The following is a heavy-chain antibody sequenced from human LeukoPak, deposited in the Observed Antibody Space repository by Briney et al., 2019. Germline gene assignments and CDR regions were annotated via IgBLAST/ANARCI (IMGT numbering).Heavy chain of an antibody. V-gene: IGHV1-18*01. J-gene: IGHJ4*02. CDR1: GYTFTSYG. CDR2: ISAYNGHT. CDR3: ARDRSPYYESSGYYSPLGY. D-gene: IGHD3-22*01. Sequence: GASVKVSCKASGYTFTSYGISWVRQAPGQGLEWMGWISAYNGHTNYAQKLQGRVTMTTDTSTSTAYMELRSLRSDDTAVYYCARDRSPYYESSGYYSPLGYWGQGTLVTVSS.